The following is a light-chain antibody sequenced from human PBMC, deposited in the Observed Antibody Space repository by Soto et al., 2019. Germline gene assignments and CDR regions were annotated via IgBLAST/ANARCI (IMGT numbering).Light chain of an antibody. CDR3: SSYTNINTRACV. CDR1: SSDVGAYKY. Sequence: QSALTQPPSASGSPGQSVTISCTGTSSDVGAYKYVSWYQQHPGKAPKLMIYAVSERPSGVSNRFSGSKSGNTASLTISGLQAEDEAEYYCSSYTNINTRACVFGTGTKLTVL. CDR2: AVS. J-gene: IGLJ1*01. V-gene: IGLV2-14*01.